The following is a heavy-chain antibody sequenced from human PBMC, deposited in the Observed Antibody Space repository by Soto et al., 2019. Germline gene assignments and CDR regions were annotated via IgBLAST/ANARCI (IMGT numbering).Heavy chain of an antibody. V-gene: IGHV3-30-3*01. CDR3: ARDQRVFVAAAVGIRYCSTVSAFLLTRASDL. CDR2: ISYDGSNK. D-gene: IGHD2-15*01. J-gene: IGHJ2*01. Sequence: ARGKRLEWLAVISYDGSNKYYADSVKGRFTISRDNSKNTLYLQMNSLRAEDTAVYYCARDQRVFVAAAVGIRYCSTVSAFLLTRASDL.